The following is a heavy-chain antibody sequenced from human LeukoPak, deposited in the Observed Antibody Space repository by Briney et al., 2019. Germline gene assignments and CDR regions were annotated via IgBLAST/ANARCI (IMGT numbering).Heavy chain of an antibody. CDR3: ARGWAVANFDY. Sequence: SETLSLTCAVYGGSFSGYYWSWIRQPPGKGLEWIGEINHSGSTNYNPSLKSRATISVDTSKNQFSLKLSSVTAADTAVYYCARGWAVANFDYWGQGTLVTVSS. D-gene: IGHD6-19*01. V-gene: IGHV4-34*01. CDR2: INHSGST. CDR1: GGSFSGYY. J-gene: IGHJ4*02.